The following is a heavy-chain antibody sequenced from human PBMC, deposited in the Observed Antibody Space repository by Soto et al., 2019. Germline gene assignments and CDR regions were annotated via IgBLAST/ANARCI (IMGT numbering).Heavy chain of an antibody. CDR1: GFTFSSYA. CDR3: AKTTGYYYDFYYYYMDV. CDR2: ISGSGGST. V-gene: IGHV3-23*01. J-gene: IGHJ6*03. Sequence: GGSLRLSCAASGFTFSSYAMSWVRQAPGKGLEWVSAISGSGGSTYYADSVKGRFTISRDNSKNTLYLQMNSLRAEDTAVYYCAKTTGYYYDFYYYYMDVWGKGTTVTVSS. D-gene: IGHD3-10*01.